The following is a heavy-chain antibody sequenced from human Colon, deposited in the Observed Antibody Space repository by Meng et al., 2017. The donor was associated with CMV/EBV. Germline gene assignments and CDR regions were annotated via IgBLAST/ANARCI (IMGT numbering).Heavy chain of an antibody. V-gene: IGHV4-39*07. CDR2: IYYSGST. D-gene: IGHD2-8*01. J-gene: IGHJ4*02. CDR3: ARDPGLYYGY. Sequence: GSLRLSCTVSGDSIRSHYWGWIRQPPGKGLGWIGSIYYSGSTYYNPSLKSRVTISVDTSKNQLSLKLTSVTAADTAVYYCARDPGLYYGYWGQGTLVTVSS. CDR1: GDSIRSHY.